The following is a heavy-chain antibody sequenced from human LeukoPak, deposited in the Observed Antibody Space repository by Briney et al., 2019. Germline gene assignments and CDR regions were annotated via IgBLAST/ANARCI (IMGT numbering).Heavy chain of an antibody. Sequence: PSETLSLTCTVSGGSISSYYWSWIRQPPGKGLEWIGYIYYSGSTNYNPSLKSRVTISVDTSKNQFSLKLSSVTAADTAVYYCASGKRIDYRNSLFDYWAREPWSPSPQ. CDR2: IYYSGST. V-gene: IGHV4-59*01. D-gene: IGHD4-11*01. J-gene: IGHJ4*02. CDR1: GGSISSYY. CDR3: ASGKRIDYRNSLFDY.